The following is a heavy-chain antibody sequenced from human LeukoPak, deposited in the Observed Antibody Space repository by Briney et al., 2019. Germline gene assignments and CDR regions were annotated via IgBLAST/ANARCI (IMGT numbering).Heavy chain of an antibody. J-gene: IGHJ6*02. CDR2: INGNGGST. D-gene: IGHD1-14*01. Sequence: PGGSLKLSCAASGFTFSGYSMNWVRQAPGKGLEWVSGINGNGGSTYYAHSVKGRVTISRDKSNSTPYMQMSSLRAEDTAVYYCAKGNKAFGPTGQYHGMDVWGQGTTVTVSS. CDR3: AKGNKAFGPTGQYHGMDV. CDR1: GFTFSGYS. V-gene: IGHV3-23*01.